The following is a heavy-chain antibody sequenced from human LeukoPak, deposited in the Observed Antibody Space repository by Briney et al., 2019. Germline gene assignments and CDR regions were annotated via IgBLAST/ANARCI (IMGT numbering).Heavy chain of an antibody. CDR3: ARDRDDSSGYYDY. V-gene: IGHV3-74*01. CDR1: GFTFSSYW. J-gene: IGHJ4*02. CDR2: INSDGSST. D-gene: IGHD3-22*01. Sequence: GGSLRLSCAASGFTFSSYWMHWVRQAPGKGLVWVSRINSDGSSTSYADSVKGRLTISRDNAKNTLYLQMNSLRAEGTAVYYCARDRDDSSGYYDYWGQGTLVTVSS.